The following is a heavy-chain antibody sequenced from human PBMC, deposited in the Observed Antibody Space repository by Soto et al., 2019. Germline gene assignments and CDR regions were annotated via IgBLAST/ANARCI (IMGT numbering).Heavy chain of an antibody. CDR1: GFTFSSYA. Sequence: GGSLRLSCAASGFTFSSYAMSWIRQAPGKGLEWVSYISSSGNTIYYADSVKGRFTISRDNAKNSLYLQMNSLRAEDTAVYYCAGGLWHYYYYYGMDVWGQGTTVTVSS. CDR3: AGGLWHYYYYYGMDV. CDR2: ISSSGNTI. V-gene: IGHV3-11*01. J-gene: IGHJ6*02.